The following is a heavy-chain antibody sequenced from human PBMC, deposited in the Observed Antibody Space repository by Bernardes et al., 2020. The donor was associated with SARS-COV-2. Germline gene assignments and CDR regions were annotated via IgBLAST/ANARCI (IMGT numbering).Heavy chain of an antibody. Sequence: ASVKVSCKASGYTFTDYYMHWVRQAPGQGLEWMGWINPNNGDTDYAQNFQGWVTMTTDTSITTAYMELSRLASDDTAVYYCATAREGSSGRHSALGLWGQGTLVPVSS. CDR2: INPNNGDT. D-gene: IGHD1-26*01. CDR1: GYTFTDYY. CDR3: ATAREGSSGRHSALGL. V-gene: IGHV1-2*04. J-gene: IGHJ4*02.